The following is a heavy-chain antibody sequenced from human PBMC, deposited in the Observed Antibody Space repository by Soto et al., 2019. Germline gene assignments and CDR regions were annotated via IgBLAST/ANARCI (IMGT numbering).Heavy chain of an antibody. CDR3: ARVNMHDYSNYWFDS. Sequence: SETLSLTCSFSGDSVTSHYLTWIRQSPEKGLEWIGYMHYTGFSHYNPSLKSRLTISVDRSKNQFTLQLTSVTAEDTAVYYCARVNMHDYSNYWFDSWGQGTLVTVSS. J-gene: IGHJ5*01. V-gene: IGHV4-59*02. CDR2: MHYTGFS. CDR1: GDSVTSHY. D-gene: IGHD4-4*01.